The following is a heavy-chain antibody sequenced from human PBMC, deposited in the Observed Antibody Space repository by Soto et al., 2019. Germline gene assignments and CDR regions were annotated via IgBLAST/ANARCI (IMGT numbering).Heavy chain of an antibody. CDR2: ISPYNDYT. J-gene: IGHJ6*02. Sequence: QVQLAQSANEVKKPGASVRVSCKAAGYTFIRYGIAWVRQAPGQGLEWMGWISPYNDYTVYAQKFQGRVSMTADTSTRTVYMNLRGLKSDDTAVYYCGRGGYYDISWGKLSHYGLDVWGQGTSVSVSS. V-gene: IGHV1-18*01. CDR3: GRGGYYDISWGKLSHYGLDV. CDR1: GYTFIRYG. D-gene: IGHD3-16*01.